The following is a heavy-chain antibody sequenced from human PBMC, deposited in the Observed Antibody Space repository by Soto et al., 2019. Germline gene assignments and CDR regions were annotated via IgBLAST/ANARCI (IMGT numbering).Heavy chain of an antibody. CDR1: GGSISSSSYY. D-gene: IGHD6-13*01. Sequence: QLQLQESGPGLVKPSETLSLTCTVSGGSISSSSYYWGWIRQPPGKGLEWIGSIYYSGSTYYNPSLKSRVTISVDTSKNQFSLKLSSVTAADTAVYYCARKVIEWYRGSRIAAAGSGFDYWGQGTLVTVSS. CDR3: ARKVIEWYRGSRIAAAGSGFDY. V-gene: IGHV4-39*01. J-gene: IGHJ4*02. CDR2: IYYSGST.